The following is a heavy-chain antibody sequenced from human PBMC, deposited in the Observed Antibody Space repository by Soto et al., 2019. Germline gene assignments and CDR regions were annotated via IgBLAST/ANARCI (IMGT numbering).Heavy chain of an antibody. J-gene: IGHJ2*01. CDR3: ARDGLYYGGNLWYFDL. CDR1: GGSISSGGYY. D-gene: IGHD4-17*01. Sequence: QVQLQESGPGLVKPSQTLSLTCTVSGGSISSGGYYWSWIRQHPGKGLEWIGYIYYSGSTYYNQSLKSRVTISVDTSKNQFSLKLSSVTAADTAVYYCARDGLYYGGNLWYFDLWGRGTLVTVSS. V-gene: IGHV4-31*03. CDR2: IYYSGST.